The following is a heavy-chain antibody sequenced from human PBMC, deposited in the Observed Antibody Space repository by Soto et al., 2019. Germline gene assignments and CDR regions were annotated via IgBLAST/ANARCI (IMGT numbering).Heavy chain of an antibody. CDR2: IYTSGST. Sequence: PSETLSLTCTVSGGSISSYYWSWIRQPAGKGLEWIGRIYTSGSTNYNPSLKSRVTMSVDTSKNQFSLKLSSVTAAHTAVYYCARGGTAMVIGIASFDYWGQGTLVTVSS. V-gene: IGHV4-4*07. D-gene: IGHD5-18*01. J-gene: IGHJ4*02. CDR3: ARGGTAMVIGIASFDY. CDR1: GGSISSYY.